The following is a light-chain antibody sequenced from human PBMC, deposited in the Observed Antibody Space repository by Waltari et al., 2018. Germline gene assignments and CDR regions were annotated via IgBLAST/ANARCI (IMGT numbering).Light chain of an antibody. CDR1: HSISTF. CDR3: QQRTDWLWT. V-gene: IGKV3-11*01. CDR2: DAS. J-gene: IGKJ1*01. Sequence: EVVLTQSPATLSLSPGERATLSCRASHSISTFLAWYQQRPGQAPRLLIYDASDRPPGIPARFSGSGSGTDFTLTISSLEPEDFAVYYCQQRTDWLWTFGQGTKVEIK.